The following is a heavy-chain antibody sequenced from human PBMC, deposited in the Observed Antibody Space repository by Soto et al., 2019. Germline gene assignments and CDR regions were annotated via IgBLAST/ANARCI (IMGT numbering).Heavy chain of an antibody. V-gene: IGHV4-4*02. CDR3: ARAAMGGSSWPFDY. CDR2: TYHSGST. CDR1: GGSISSSNW. D-gene: IGHD6-13*01. J-gene: IGHJ4*02. Sequence: QVQLQESGPGLVKPSWTLSLTCAVSGGSISSSNWWSWVRQTPGKGLEWIGETYHSGSTNYNPSLKSLVTTSVDKSKNQFSLKLSSVTAADTAVYYCARAAMGGSSWPFDYWGQGTLVTVSS.